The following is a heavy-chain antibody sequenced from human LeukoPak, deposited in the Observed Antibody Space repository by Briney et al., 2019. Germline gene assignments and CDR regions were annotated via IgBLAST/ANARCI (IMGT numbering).Heavy chain of an antibody. CDR3: ASVTGSGWDFDY. V-gene: IGHV3-53*01. J-gene: IGHJ4*02. D-gene: IGHD6-19*01. Sequence: GGSLRLSCAASGFTVSSNYMSWIRQAPGKGLEWVSVIYSGGSTYYADSVKGRFTISRDNSKNTLYLQMNSLRAEDTAVYYCASVTGSGWDFDYWGQGTLVTVSS. CDR2: IYSGGST. CDR1: GFTVSSNY.